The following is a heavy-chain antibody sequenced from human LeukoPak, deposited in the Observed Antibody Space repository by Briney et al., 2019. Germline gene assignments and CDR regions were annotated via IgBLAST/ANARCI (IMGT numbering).Heavy chain of an antibody. V-gene: IGHV3-74*01. Sequence: PGGSLRLSCAASGFTFSSYWMHWVRQVPGKGLVWVPRINSDGSSTSYADSVKGRFTISRDNAKNMLYLQMNSLRAEDTATYYCARMRVVAGTIGYGMDVWGQGTTVTVS. J-gene: IGHJ6*02. D-gene: IGHD6-19*01. CDR2: INSDGSST. CDR3: ARMRVVAGTIGYGMDV. CDR1: GFTFSSYW.